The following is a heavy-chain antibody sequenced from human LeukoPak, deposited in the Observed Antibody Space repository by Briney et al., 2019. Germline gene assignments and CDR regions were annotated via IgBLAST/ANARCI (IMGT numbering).Heavy chain of an antibody. D-gene: IGHD2-2*01. J-gene: IGHJ6*02. V-gene: IGHV1-69*13. Sequence: GASVKVSCKDSGGTFSSYAISWVRQAPGQGLEWMGGIIPIFGTANYAQKFQGRVTITADESTSTAYMELSSLRSEDTAVYYCARADCSSTSCYPHWYYYYGMDDWGQGTTVTVSS. CDR3: ARADCSSTSCYPHWYYYYGMDD. CDR1: GGTFSSYA. CDR2: IIPIFGTA.